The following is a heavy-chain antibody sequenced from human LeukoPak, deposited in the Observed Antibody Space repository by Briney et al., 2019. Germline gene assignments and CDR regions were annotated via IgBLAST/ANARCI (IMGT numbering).Heavy chain of an antibody. Sequence: PGRSLRLSCAASGFTFSSYAMRWVREAPGKGLEWVAGIWFDGSNKYYADSVKGRFTISRDNYKNTLYLQMNSMRAADTAVYHCAIQVGGKYLAGIFDCWGQGTLVTVSS. CDR3: AIQVGGKYLAGIFDC. V-gene: IGHV3-33*03. D-gene: IGHD6-13*01. CDR1: GFTFSSYA. J-gene: IGHJ4*02. CDR2: IWFDGSNK.